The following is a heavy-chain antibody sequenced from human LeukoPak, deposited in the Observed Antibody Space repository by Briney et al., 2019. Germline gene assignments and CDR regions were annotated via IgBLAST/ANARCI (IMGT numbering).Heavy chain of an antibody. CDR1: GFSLSSYW. CDR3: TRGSTGY. CDR2: IKEDGSVK. D-gene: IGHD5/OR15-5a*01. Sequence: GGSLRLSCVASGFSLSSYWMSWVRQAPGTGLEWVANIKEDGSVKFYVDSVKGRFTVSRDNARNSLFLQMDSLGADDTAVYYCTRGSTGYWGQGTLVTVSS. J-gene: IGHJ4*02. V-gene: IGHV3-7*01.